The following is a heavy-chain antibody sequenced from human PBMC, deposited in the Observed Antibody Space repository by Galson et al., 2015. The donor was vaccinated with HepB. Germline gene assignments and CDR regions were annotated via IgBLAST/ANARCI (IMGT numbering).Heavy chain of an antibody. CDR2: IWANGSNR. D-gene: IGHD6-25*01. J-gene: IGHJ4*01. CDR3: AREMAIAAPASFDL. V-gene: IGHV3-33*08. Sequence: SLRLSCAASGFTFRNYAMHWVRQAPGKGLEWVALIWANGSNRYYSNSVMGRFTISRDNSKNTLYLEMNSLRAEDTAVYYCAREMAIAAPASFDLWGHGTLVTVSS. CDR1: GFTFRNYA.